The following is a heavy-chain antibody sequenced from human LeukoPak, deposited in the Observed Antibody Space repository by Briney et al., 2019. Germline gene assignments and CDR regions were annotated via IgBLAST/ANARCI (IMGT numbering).Heavy chain of an antibody. CDR1: GGTFSSYA. CDR2: IIPIFGTA. Sequence: ASVKVSCKASGGTFSSYAISWVRQAPGQGLEWMGGIIPIFGTANYAQKFQGRVTITADESTSIAYMELSSLRSEDTAVYYCASGTYYYDSSGSPIDYWGQGTLVTVSS. CDR3: ASGTYYYDSSGSPIDY. D-gene: IGHD3-22*01. V-gene: IGHV1-69*13. J-gene: IGHJ4*02.